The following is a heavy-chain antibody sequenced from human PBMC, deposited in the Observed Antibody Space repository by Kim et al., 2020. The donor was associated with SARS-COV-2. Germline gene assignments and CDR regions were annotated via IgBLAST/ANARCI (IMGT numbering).Heavy chain of an antibody. Sequence: ETLSLTCAVYGGSFSGYYWSWIRQPPGKGLEWIGEINHSGSTNYNPSLKSRVTISVDTSKNQFSLKLSSVTAADTAVYYCASRGGTRRSYWYFDLWGRGTLVTVSS. J-gene: IGHJ2*01. CDR3: ASRGGTRRSYWYFDL. CDR1: GGSFSGYY. CDR2: INHSGST. V-gene: IGHV4-34*01. D-gene: IGHD1-7*01.